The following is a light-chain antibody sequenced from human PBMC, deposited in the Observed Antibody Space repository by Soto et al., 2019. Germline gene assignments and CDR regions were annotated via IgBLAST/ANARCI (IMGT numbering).Light chain of an antibody. CDR3: QQYKNWPQT. CDR2: GAS. J-gene: IGKJ1*01. V-gene: IGKV3-15*01. CDR1: QSVSSN. Sequence: EIVMTQSPATLSVSPGERATLSCRASQSVSSNLAWYQQKPGQAPRLLIYGASTRATGIPARFSGSGSATEFTLTISSLQSEDFALYYCQQYKNWPQTFGQGTKGEI.